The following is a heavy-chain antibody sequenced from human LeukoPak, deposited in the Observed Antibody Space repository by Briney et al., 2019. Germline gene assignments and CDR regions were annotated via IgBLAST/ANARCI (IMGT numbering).Heavy chain of an antibody. CDR3: ARGPEYYYDSSGHAFDI. D-gene: IGHD3-22*01. J-gene: IGHJ3*02. CDR1: GYTFTSYD. V-gene: IGHV1-8*03. Sequence: ASVTVSCQASGYTFTSYDINWVRQATGQGLEWMGWMNPNSSNTGCGKKFEEKVTSTRNISISTAYMELSSLISEDTAVYYGARGPEYYYDSSGHAFDIWGQGTMVTVSS. CDR2: MNPNSSNT.